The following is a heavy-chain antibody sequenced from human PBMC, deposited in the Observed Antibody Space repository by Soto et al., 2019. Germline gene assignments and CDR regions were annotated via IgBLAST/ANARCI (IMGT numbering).Heavy chain of an antibody. CDR1: GFTFSSYA. D-gene: IGHD6-19*01. CDR3: AKDAAVAGPTNGMDV. V-gene: IGHV3-23*01. J-gene: IGHJ6*02. Sequence: GGSLRLSCAASGFTFSSYAMSWVRQAPGKGLEWVSAISGSGGSTYYAASVKGRFAISRDNSKNTLYLQMNSLRAEDTAVYYCAKDAAVAGPTNGMDVWGQGTTVTVSS. CDR2: ISGSGGST.